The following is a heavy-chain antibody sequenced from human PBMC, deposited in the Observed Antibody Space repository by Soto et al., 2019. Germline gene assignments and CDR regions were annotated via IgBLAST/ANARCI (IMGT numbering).Heavy chain of an antibody. Sequence: EVQLLESGGGLVQPGGSLRLSCAASGFTFSSYAMNWVRQAPGKGLEWVLGISGSGDSTHYADAVKGRFTISRDNSKNSRYLQRNSLRAEDTAVYYCAKQSPYSNSWYGIDYWGQGTLVIVST. CDR1: GFTFSSYA. CDR3: AKQSPYSNSWYGIDY. V-gene: IGHV3-23*01. J-gene: IGHJ4*02. CDR2: ISGSGDST. D-gene: IGHD6-13*01.